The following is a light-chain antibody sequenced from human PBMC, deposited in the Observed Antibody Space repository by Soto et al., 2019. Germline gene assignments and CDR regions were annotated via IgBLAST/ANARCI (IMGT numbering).Light chain of an antibody. CDR2: DAS. CDR3: QQRTTWPLT. Sequence: EIVLTQSPATLSLSPGERATLSCRASQSISSHLAWYQQKPGQAPRLLMYDASNRATGIPARFSGSGSGTALTLTISSLEPEDFAVYYCQQRTTWPLTFGGGTMVEIK. CDR1: QSISSH. J-gene: IGKJ4*01. V-gene: IGKV3-11*01.